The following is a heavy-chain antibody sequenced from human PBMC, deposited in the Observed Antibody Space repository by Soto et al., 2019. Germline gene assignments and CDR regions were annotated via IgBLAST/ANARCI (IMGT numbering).Heavy chain of an antibody. J-gene: IGHJ6*02. V-gene: IGHV4-34*01. CDR2: INHSGST. Sequence: SETLSLTCAVYGGSFSGYYWSWIRQPPGKGLEWIGEINHSGSTNYNPSLKSRVTISVDTSKNQFSLKLSSVTAADTAVYYCARGSDSHRLGMDVWGQGTTVTVSS. D-gene: IGHD2-21*02. CDR1: GGSFSGYY. CDR3: ARGSDSHRLGMDV.